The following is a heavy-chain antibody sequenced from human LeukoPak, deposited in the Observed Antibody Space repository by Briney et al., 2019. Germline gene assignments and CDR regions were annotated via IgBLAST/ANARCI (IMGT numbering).Heavy chain of an antibody. CDR1: GGSISSYY. V-gene: IGHV4-59*12. CDR2: IFYSGST. J-gene: IGHJ3*02. CDR3: ASRVVVVIIDAFDI. D-gene: IGHD3-22*01. Sequence: PSETLSLTCTVSGGSISSYYWSWIRRPPGKGLEWIGYIFYSGSTNYNPSLKSRVPISVDTSKNQFSLKLSSVTAADTAVYYCASRVVVVIIDAFDIWGQGTMVTVSS.